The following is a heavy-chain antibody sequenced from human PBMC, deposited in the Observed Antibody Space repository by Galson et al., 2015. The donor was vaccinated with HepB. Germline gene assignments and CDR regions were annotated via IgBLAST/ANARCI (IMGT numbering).Heavy chain of an antibody. CDR2: IYYSGST. CDR1: GGSISSYY. J-gene: IGHJ5*02. V-gene: IGHV4-59*01. D-gene: IGHD6-13*01. CDR3: ARVPAYSSSWPNWFDP. Sequence: SETLSLTCTVSGGSISSYYWSWIRQPPGKGLEWIGYIYYSGSTNYNPSLKSRVTISVDTSKNQFSLKLSSVTAADTAVYYCARVPAYSSSWPNWFDPWGQGTLVTVSS.